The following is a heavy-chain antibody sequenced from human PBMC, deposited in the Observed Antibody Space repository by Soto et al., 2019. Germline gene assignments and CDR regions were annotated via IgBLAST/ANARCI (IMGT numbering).Heavy chain of an antibody. J-gene: IGHJ6*02. CDR1: GGTFSSYA. CDR3: AGSWGPSIAAAGTEYYYYYGMDV. V-gene: IGHV1-69*12. CDR2: IIPIFGTA. Sequence: QVQLVQSGAEVKKPGSSVKVSCKASGGTFSSYAISWVRQAPGQGLEWMGGIIPIFGTANYAQKFQGRVTMTADESTSTXXMXLXXLRSEDTAVYYCAGSWGPSIAAAGTEYYYYYGMDVWGQGTTVTVSS. D-gene: IGHD6-13*01.